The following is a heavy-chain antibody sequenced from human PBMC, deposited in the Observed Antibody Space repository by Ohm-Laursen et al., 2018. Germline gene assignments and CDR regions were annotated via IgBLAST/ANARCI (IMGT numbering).Heavy chain of an antibody. J-gene: IGHJ4*02. V-gene: IGHV3-11*01. CDR2: ISSSGSTI. CDR3: TTWDSLGGTKGGFDY. D-gene: IGHD1-26*01. CDR1: GFTFSSYC. Sequence: SLRLSCAASGFTFSSYCMSWIRQAPGKGLEWVSYISSSGSTIYYADSVEGRFTISRDNAKNSLYLQMNSLRAEDTAVYYCTTWDSLGGTKGGFDYWGQGTLVTVSP.